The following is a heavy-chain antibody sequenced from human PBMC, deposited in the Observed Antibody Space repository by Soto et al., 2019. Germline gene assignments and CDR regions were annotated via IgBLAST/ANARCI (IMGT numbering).Heavy chain of an antibody. V-gene: IGHV3-74*01. CDR2: INSDGSST. Sequence: GGSLRLSCAASGFTFSSYWMHWVRQAPGKGLVWVSRINSDGSSTSYADSVKGRFTISRDNAKNTLYLQMNSLRAEDTAVYYCARLLADFWSGYGMDVWGQGTTVTVSS. CDR1: GFTFSSYW. CDR3: ARLLADFWSGYGMDV. J-gene: IGHJ6*02. D-gene: IGHD3-3*01.